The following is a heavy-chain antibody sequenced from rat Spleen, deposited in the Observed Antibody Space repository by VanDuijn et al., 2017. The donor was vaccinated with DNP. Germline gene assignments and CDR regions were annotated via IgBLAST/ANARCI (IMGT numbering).Heavy chain of an antibody. J-gene: IGHJ2*01. CDR1: GFIFSDYY. CDR2: ISYDGGSN. D-gene: IGHD1-11*01. V-gene: IGHV5-22*01. Sequence: EVQLVESGGGLVRPGNSLRLSCAASGFIFSDYYMAWVRQAPTKGLEWVAYISYDGGSNYNGDSVKGRFTISRDNAKSTLYLQMNSLRSEDMATYYCARHGLRRVWDYWGQGVMVTVSS. CDR3: ARHGLRRVWDY.